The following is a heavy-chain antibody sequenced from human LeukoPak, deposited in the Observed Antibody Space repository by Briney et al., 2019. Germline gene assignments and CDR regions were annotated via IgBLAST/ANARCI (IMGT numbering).Heavy chain of an antibody. D-gene: IGHD5-12*01. CDR3: GRDFGGGYDFCDY. V-gene: IGHV1-2*02. CDR2: INPNSGGT. CDR1: GFTFSSSA. Sequence: GTSVKVSCKASGFTFSSSAMQWVRQARGQRLEWMGWINPNSGGTNYAQKFQGRVTMTRDTSISTAYMELSRLRSDDTAVYYCGRDFGGGYDFCDYWGQGTLVTVSS. J-gene: IGHJ4*02.